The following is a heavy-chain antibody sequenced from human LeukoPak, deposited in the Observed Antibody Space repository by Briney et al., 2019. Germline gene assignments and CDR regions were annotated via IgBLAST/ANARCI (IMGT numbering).Heavy chain of an antibody. CDR1: GFTFSDYY. V-gene: IGHV3-11*04. D-gene: IGHD7-27*01. CDR3: AKDLTGTYGFDF. Sequence: AGGSLRLSCTASGFTFSDYYKSWFRQAPGKGLEWLSHISGSGRTIHYADSVKGRLTASRDTAKNSLYLQMNDLRAEGTAVYYCAKDLTGTYGFDFWGQGTMVTVSS. J-gene: IGHJ3*01. CDR2: ISGSGRTI.